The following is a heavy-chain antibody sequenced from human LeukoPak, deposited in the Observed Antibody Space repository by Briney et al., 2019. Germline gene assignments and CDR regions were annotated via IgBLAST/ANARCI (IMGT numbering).Heavy chain of an antibody. J-gene: IGHJ4*02. CDR3: ARDHYYGSGSYYGY. CDR1: GFTFCSYA. Sequence: PGRSLRLSCAASGFTFCSYAMHWVRQAPGKGLEWVAVISYDGSNKYYEDSVKGRFTIPRDNSKNTLYLQMNSLRAEDTAVYYCARDHYYGSGSYYGYWGQGTLVTVSS. CDR2: ISYDGSNK. D-gene: IGHD3-10*01. V-gene: IGHV3-30*04.